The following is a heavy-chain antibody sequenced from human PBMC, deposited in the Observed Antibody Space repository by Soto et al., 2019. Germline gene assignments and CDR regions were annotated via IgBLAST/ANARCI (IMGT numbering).Heavy chain of an antibody. V-gene: IGHV4-4*07. J-gene: IGHJ5*02. Sequence: SETLSPTCNVSGGSISKFYWAWIRKTAGNGLEWMGRVYATGTTDYSPSLRSRVAMSVDISKKTFSLRLRSVTGADSGVYYCVRDGSKSLRDWFDPWGQGILVTVSS. CDR1: GGSISKFY. CDR3: VRDGSKSLRDWFDP. CDR2: VYATGTT.